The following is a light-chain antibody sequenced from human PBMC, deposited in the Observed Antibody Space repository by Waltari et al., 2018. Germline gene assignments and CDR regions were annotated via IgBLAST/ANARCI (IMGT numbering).Light chain of an antibody. Sequence: QSALTQPASVSGSPGQSITISCTGTSSDVGGYHLVPWYQQHPGNTPKLMIFEGSKRPSGVSNRFSGSKSGNTASLTISGLQADDEADYYCCSYAPSSTVWVFGGGTKLTVL. CDR2: EGS. CDR1: SSDVGGYHL. V-gene: IGLV2-23*01. CDR3: CSYAPSSTVWV. J-gene: IGLJ3*02.